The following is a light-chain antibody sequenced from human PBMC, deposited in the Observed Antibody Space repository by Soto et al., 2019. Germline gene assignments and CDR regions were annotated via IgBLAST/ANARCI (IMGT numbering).Light chain of an antibody. J-gene: IGKJ1*01. Sequence: EIVLTQSPGTLSLSPGERATLSCRASQSVSSSYLAWYQQKPGQAPRLLIYGASSRATGIPDRFSGRGSGSDFTLTISRLEPADFAVYYCQQYGSSPCTFGQGTKVEIK. CDR3: QQYGSSPCT. CDR2: GAS. V-gene: IGKV3-20*01. CDR1: QSVSSSY.